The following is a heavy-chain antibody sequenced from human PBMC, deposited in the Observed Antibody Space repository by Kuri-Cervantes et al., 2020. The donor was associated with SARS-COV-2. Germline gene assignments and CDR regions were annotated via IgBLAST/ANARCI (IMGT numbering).Heavy chain of an antibody. J-gene: IGHJ6*02. Sequence: ASVKVSRKGSGYTFTPYDIHWVRQATGQGLAWMGWMNPGSGNTAYAQKFQGIVIMTRNTYITTAQMELSSLKSDDTAVYYCTSSRSIAIFGVVINYYHGKDVWGRATTTTVSS. CDR3: TSSRSIAIFGVVINYYHGKDV. CDR1: GYTFTPYD. V-gene: IGHV1-8*01. D-gene: IGHD3-3*01. CDR2: MNPGSGNT.